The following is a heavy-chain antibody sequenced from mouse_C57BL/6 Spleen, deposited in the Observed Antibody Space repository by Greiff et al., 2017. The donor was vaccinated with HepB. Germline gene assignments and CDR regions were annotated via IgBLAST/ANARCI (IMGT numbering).Heavy chain of an antibody. CDR1: GYTFTDYN. CDR2: INPNNGGT. Sequence: VQLQQSGPELVKPGASVQIPCKASGYTFTDYNMDWVKQSHGKSLEWIGDINPNNGGTIYNQKFKGKATLTVDKSSSTAYMELRSLTSEDTAVYYCARGGNYWFAYWGQGTLVTVSA. D-gene: IGHD1-3*01. CDR3: ARGGNYWFAY. J-gene: IGHJ3*01. V-gene: IGHV1-18*01.